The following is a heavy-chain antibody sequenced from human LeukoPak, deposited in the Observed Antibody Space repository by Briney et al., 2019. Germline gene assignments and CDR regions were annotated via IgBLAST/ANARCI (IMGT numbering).Heavy chain of an antibody. Sequence: GGSLRLSCIASGVVFRRDNMNWGRQAPGKGREWVAHISETIYYADSVQGRFTISRDNAKNSLYLQMSNLRVDDTAMYYCVREVGRPKTFYFDSWGRGTPVTVSS. CDR3: VREVGRPKTFYFDS. J-gene: IGHJ4*02. V-gene: IGHV3-48*04. D-gene: IGHD3-16*01. CDR1: GVVFRRDN. CDR2: ISETI.